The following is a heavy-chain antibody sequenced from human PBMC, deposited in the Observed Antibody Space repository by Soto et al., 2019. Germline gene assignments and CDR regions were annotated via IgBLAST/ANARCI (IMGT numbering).Heavy chain of an antibody. CDR2: IYPGDSNT. CDR3: ARGYYYDSSASHLRYGMDV. D-gene: IGHD3-22*01. V-gene: IGHV5-51*01. J-gene: IGHJ6*02. Sequence: GESLKISCKGSGYSFSSYWIGWVRQMPGKGLEWMGIIYPGDSNTKYSPSFQGQVTISADKSINTAYLQWSSLKASDTAMYYCARGYYYDSSASHLRYGMDVWGQGTMVTVS. CDR1: GYSFSSYW.